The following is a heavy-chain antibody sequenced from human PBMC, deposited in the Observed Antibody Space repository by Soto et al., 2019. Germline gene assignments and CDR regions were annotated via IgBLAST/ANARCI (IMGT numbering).Heavy chain of an antibody. D-gene: IGHD6-13*01. Sequence: QVQLVQSGAEVKKPGSSVKVSCKASEGTFSSYAVNWVRQAPGQGLEWMGGIIPILNTAHYPQKFQGRVTITADESTTTAYMELSSLRSEDTAVYYCARSYGSSWPYHDAFDIWGQGTMVTVSS. CDR2: IIPILNTA. CDR3: ARSYGSSWPYHDAFDI. J-gene: IGHJ3*02. CDR1: EGTFSSYA. V-gene: IGHV1-69*01.